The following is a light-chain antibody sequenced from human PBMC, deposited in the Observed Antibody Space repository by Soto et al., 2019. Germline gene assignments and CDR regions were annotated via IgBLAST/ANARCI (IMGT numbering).Light chain of an antibody. Sequence: QSVLTQPASVSESPGQSITISCTGTSSDVGSYNLVSWYQHHPGKAPKLMISENSKRPSGVSNRFSGSKSGNTASLTISGLQAEDEADYYCSSYTSSSTLVFGAGTKVTVL. J-gene: IGLJ1*01. CDR2: ENS. V-gene: IGLV2-14*02. CDR1: SSDVGSYNL. CDR3: SSYTSSSTLV.